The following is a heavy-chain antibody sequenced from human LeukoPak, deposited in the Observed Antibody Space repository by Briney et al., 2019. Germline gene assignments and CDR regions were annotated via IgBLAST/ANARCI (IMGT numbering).Heavy chain of an antibody. V-gene: IGHV1-46*01. CDR1: GYTFTSYY. J-gene: IGHJ4*02. CDR3: AREWALSGTGSIGCPY. CDR2: INPSGGGT. D-gene: IGHD3-10*01. Sequence: ASVKVSCKASGYTFTSYYVHWVRQAPGQGLEWMGTINPSGGGTSYAQKFQGRVTMTSDTSTTTVYMELSGLRSEDTAVYYCAREWALSGTGSIGCPYWGQGTLVTVSS.